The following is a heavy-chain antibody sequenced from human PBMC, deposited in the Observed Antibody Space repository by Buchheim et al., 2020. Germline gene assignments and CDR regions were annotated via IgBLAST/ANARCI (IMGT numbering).Heavy chain of an antibody. D-gene: IGHD3-10*01. J-gene: IGHJ4*02. CDR3: ARDHGYYGSGSYYNHPVYFDY. V-gene: IGHV3-30*04. CDR1: GFTFSSYA. CDR2: ISYDGSNK. Sequence: QVQLVESGGGVVQPGRSLRLSCAASGFTFSSYAMHWVRQAPGKGLEWVAVISYDGSNKYYADSVKGRFTISRDNSKNTLYLQMNSLRAEDTAVYYCARDHGYYGSGSYYNHPVYFDYWGQGTL.